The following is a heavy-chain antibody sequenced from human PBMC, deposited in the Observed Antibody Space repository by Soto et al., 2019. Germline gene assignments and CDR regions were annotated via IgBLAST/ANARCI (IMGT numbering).Heavy chain of an antibody. CDR2: INAGNGNT. V-gene: IGHV1-3*01. CDR3: ERDKNGSGFNGMDV. J-gene: IGHJ6*02. CDR1: GYTFTSYA. D-gene: IGHD3-10*01. Sequence: ASVKVSCKASGYTFTSYAMHWVRQAPGQRLEWMGWINAGNGNTKYSQKFQGRVTITRDTSASTAYMELSSLRSEDTAVYYCERDKNGSGFNGMDVWGQGTTVTVSS.